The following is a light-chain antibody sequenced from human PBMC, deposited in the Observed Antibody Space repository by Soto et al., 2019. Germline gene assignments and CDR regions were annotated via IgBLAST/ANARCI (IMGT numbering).Light chain of an antibody. Sequence: ETVLTQSPATLSLSPGERATLSCRASQSVGSNLAWYQQKPGQAPRLLIYDASNRATGIPARFSGSGSGTDFTLTISSLEPEDFAVYFCQQRINSLTFGGWTKVDIK. V-gene: IGKV3-11*01. CDR3: QQRINSLT. CDR1: QSVGSN. J-gene: IGKJ4*01. CDR2: DAS.